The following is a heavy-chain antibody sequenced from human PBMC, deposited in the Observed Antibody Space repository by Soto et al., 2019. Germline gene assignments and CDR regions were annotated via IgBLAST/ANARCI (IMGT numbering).Heavy chain of an antibody. Sequence: GGSLRLSCAASGFTFSSYAMSWVRQAPGKGLEWVSAISGSGGSTYYADSVKGRFTISRDNSKNTLYLQMNSLRAEDTAVYYCAKLAARRITMIWPGFDYWGQGTLVTVSS. CDR1: GFTFSSYA. J-gene: IGHJ4*02. V-gene: IGHV3-23*01. CDR2: ISGSGGST. D-gene: IGHD3-22*01. CDR3: AKLAARRITMIWPGFDY.